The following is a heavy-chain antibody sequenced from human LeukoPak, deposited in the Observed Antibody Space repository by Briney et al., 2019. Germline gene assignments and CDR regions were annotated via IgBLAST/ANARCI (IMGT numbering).Heavy chain of an antibody. V-gene: IGHV3-21*01. J-gene: IGHJ4*02. Sequence: GGSLRLSCAASGFTFSSYSMNWVRQAPGKGLEWVSSISSSSSYIYYADSVKGRFTISRDNAKSSLYLQMNSLRAEDTAVYYCARVNGDDSFDYWGQGTLVTVSS. CDR2: ISSSSSYI. CDR3: ARVNGDDSFDY. CDR1: GFTFSSYS. D-gene: IGHD4-17*01.